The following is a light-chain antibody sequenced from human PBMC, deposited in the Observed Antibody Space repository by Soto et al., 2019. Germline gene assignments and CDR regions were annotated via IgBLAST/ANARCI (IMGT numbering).Light chain of an antibody. V-gene: IGKV1-5*03. CDR1: QSISSW. CDR2: KAS. J-gene: IGKJ2*01. CDR3: QHQNSHYP. Sequence: DILMTQSPSTLSASVGDRVTITCRASQSISSWLAWYQQKPGKAPKLLCYKASSLESGLPSRFSGSGYGTDFTLTISILHADSVATYYRQHQNSHYPFGQGRKLESK.